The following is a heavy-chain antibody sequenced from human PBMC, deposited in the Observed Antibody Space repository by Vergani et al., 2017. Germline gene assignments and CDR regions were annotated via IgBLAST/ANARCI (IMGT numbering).Heavy chain of an antibody. J-gene: IGHJ3*02. CDR2: INPNSGGT. V-gene: IGHV1-2*02. Sequence: QVQLVQSGAEVKKPGASVKVSCKASGYTFTGYYMHWVRQAPGQGLEWMGWINPNSGGTNYAQKFLGRVTMTRDTSISTAYMELSRLRSDDTAVYYCARDLIGGEGFGESDDAFDIWGQGTMVTVSS. CDR3: ARDLIGGEGFGESDDAFDI. CDR1: GYTFTGYY. D-gene: IGHD3-10*01.